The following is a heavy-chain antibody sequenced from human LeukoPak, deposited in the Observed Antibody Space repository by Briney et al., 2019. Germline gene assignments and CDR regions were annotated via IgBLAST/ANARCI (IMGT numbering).Heavy chain of an antibody. Sequence: PSETLSLTCSVSGGSISSYYWSWIRQPAGKGREWIGRIYTTGNTDYNPSLKSRVTMSVDTSKNQFSLNLSSVTAADTAVYYCARDVSGWSGFDYWGQGALVTVSS. CDR1: GGSISSYY. V-gene: IGHV4-4*07. J-gene: IGHJ4*02. CDR2: IYTTGNT. CDR3: ARDVSGWSGFDY. D-gene: IGHD3-3*01.